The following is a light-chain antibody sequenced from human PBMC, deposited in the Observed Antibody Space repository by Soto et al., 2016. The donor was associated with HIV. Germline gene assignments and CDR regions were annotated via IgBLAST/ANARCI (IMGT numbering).Light chain of an antibody. CDR1: QAIRND. V-gene: IGKV1-17*01. CDR2: ATS. CDR3: LQHNSYPWT. Sequence: DIQMTQSPSSLSASVGDRVTITCRASQAIRNDLGWFQQEPGKAPKRVIYATSSLQSGVPSRFSGSGSGTEFTLTISSLQPEDFATYYCLQHNSYPWTFGQGTKVEIK. J-gene: IGKJ1*01.